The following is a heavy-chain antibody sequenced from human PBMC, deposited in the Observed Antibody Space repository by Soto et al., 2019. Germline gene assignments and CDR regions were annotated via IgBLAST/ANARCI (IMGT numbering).Heavy chain of an antibody. J-gene: IGHJ6*03. D-gene: IGHD5-12*01. V-gene: IGHV4-39*01. CDR2: IYYSGST. CDR1: GGSISSSSYY. CDR3: ARHRTFVDIVATVNEYYYYYYMDV. Sequence: SETLSLTCTVSGGSISSSSYYWGWIRQPPGKGLEWIGSIYYSGSTYYNPSLKSRVTISVDTSKNQFSLKLSSVTAADTAVYYCARHRTFVDIVATVNEYYYYYYMDVWGKGTTVTVSS.